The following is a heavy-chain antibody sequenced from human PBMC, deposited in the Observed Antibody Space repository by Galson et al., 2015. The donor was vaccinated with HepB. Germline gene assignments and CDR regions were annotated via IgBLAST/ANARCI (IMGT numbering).Heavy chain of an antibody. D-gene: IGHD4-11*01. V-gene: IGHV3-7*01. CDR3: ARTATVTTVDYYYYYYMDV. Sequence: SLRLSCAASGFTFSSYWMSWVRQAPGKGLEWVANIKQDGSEKYYVDSVKGRFTISRDNAMNSLYLQMNSLRAEDTAVYYCARTATVTTVDYYYYYYMDVWGKGTTVTVSS. CDR1: GFTFSSYW. J-gene: IGHJ6*03. CDR2: IKQDGSEK.